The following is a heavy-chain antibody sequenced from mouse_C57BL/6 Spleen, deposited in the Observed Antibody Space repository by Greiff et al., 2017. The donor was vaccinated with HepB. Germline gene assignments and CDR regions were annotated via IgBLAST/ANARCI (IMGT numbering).Heavy chain of an antibody. CDR3: ARSGGSSYDFDY. V-gene: IGHV1-53*01. CDR1: GYTFTSYW. J-gene: IGHJ2*01. CDR2: INPSNGGT. D-gene: IGHD1-1*01. Sequence: QVHVKQPGTELVKPGASVKLSCKASGYTFTSYWMHWVKQRPGQGLEWIGNINPSNGGTNYNEKFKSKATLTVDKSSSTAYMQLSSLTSEDSAVYYCARSGGSSYDFDYWGQGTTLTVSS.